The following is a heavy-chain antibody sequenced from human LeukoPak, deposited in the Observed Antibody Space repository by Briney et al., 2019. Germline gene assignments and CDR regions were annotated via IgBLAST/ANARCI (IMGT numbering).Heavy chain of an antibody. CDR2: IYHSGST. CDR3: ARGGSGYYDSSGYFRFDY. CDR1: GHSISSGYY. J-gene: IGHJ4*02. Sequence: SETLSLTCTVSGHSISSGYYWGWIRQPPGKGLEWIGSIYHSGSTYYNPSLKSRVTISVDTSKNQFSLKLSSVTAADTAVYYCARGGSGYYDSSGYFRFDYWGQGTPVTVSS. D-gene: IGHD3-22*01. V-gene: IGHV4-38-2*02.